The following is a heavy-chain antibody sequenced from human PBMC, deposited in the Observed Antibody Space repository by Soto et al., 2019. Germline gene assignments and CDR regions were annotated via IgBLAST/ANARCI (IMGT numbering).Heavy chain of an antibody. CDR1: GFTFSSHA. J-gene: IGHJ4*02. D-gene: IGHD2-2*01. Sequence: EVQLLESGGGLVQPGGSLRLSCEASGFTFSSHAMSWVRQAPGKGLEWVSAISGSDAGTFDADSVRGRFTISRDNSKNTLYLHMTSLRVEDTAIYYCTKDPCTRSSCYFEFWGQGSLVTVSS. V-gene: IGHV3-23*01. CDR2: ISGSDAGT. CDR3: TKDPCTRSSCYFEF.